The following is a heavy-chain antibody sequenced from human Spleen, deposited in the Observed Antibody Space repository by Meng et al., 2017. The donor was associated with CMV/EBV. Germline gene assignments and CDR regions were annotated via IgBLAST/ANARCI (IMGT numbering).Heavy chain of an antibody. Sequence: GESLKISFAASGFTFSSHSLNWVRQAPGKGLEWVSSISSSSDYIYYADSVKGRFTISRGNAKSSLYLQMNSLRAEDTAVYYCARNRRNYDFWSGYSDYWGQGTLVTVSS. D-gene: IGHD3-3*01. CDR3: ARNRRNYDFWSGYSDY. V-gene: IGHV3-21*01. J-gene: IGHJ4*02. CDR2: ISSSSDYI. CDR1: GFTFSSHS.